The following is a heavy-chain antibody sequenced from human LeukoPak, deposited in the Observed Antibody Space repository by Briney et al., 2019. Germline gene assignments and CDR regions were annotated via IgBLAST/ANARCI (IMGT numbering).Heavy chain of an antibody. CDR2: IIPIFGTA. CDR3: ARHDYGDYPFDY. CDR1: GGTFSSYA. V-gene: IGHV1-69*05. Sequence: ASVKVSXKASGGTFSSYAISWVRQAPGQGLEWMGRIIPIFGTANYAQKFQGRVTITTDESTSTAYMELSSLRSEDTAVYYCARHDYGDYPFDYWGQGTLVTVSS. J-gene: IGHJ4*02. D-gene: IGHD4-17*01.